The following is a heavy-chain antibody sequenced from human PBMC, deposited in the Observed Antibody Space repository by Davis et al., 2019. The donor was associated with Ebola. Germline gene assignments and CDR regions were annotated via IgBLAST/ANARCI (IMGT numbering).Heavy chain of an antibody. CDR2: INPHNGNT. CDR1: GYTFTSYG. J-gene: IGHJ4*02. CDR3: ARAQFPTTSDH. D-gene: IGHD1-1*01. V-gene: IGHV1-18*04. Sequence: ASVKVSCKASGYTFTSYGITWVRQAPGQGLEWMGWINPHNGNTNYAQNVQGRVTMSTDTSTSTAYMEVGSLRSDDTAVYYCARAQFPTTSDHWGQGTLVTVSS.